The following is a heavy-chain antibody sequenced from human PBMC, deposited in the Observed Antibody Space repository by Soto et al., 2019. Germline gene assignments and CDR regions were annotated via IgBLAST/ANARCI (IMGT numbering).Heavy chain of an antibody. CDR3: AKSYNRYWYFDL. CDR1: GFTFTSYA. V-gene: IGHV3-23*01. Sequence: EVQLLESGGGLVQPGGSLRLSCATSGFTFTSYAINWVRQAPGKGLEWVSTISDSGGSTYYADSVKGRFTISRDKSNNTLYLRMNSLRAEDTAVYYCAKSYNRYWYFDLWGRGTLVTVSS. CDR2: ISDSGGST. D-gene: IGHD1-1*01. J-gene: IGHJ2*01.